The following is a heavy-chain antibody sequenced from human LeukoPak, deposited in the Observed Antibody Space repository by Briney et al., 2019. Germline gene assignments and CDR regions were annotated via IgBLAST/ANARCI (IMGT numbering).Heavy chain of an antibody. CDR3: VGDGGGI. CDR1: GGSISSSSYY. Sequence: PSETLSLTCTVSGGSISSSSYYWGWIRRPPGKGLEWIGSIYYSGSTYYNPSLKSRVTISVDTSKNQFSLKLSSVTAADTAVYYCVGDGGGIWGQGTLVTVSS. D-gene: IGHD4-23*01. CDR2: IYYSGST. J-gene: IGHJ4*02. V-gene: IGHV4-39*01.